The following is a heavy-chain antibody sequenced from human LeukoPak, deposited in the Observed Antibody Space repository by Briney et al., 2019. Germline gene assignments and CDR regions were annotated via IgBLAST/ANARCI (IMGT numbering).Heavy chain of an antibody. CDR2: IGIRGDT. Sequence: TGGSLRLSCAASGFTFIDYDMHWVRQTIGKGLEWVSAIGIRGDTHYSGSVKGRFIISRENAESSLYLQMNSLRAEDTAVYYCARGGIQVSGIDEFDYWGEGALVTVSS. J-gene: IGHJ4*02. CDR1: GFTFIDYD. CDR3: ARGGIQVSGIDEFDY. V-gene: IGHV3-13*01. D-gene: IGHD6-19*01.